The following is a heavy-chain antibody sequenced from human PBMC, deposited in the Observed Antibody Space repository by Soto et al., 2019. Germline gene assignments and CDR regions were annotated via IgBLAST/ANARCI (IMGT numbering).Heavy chain of an antibody. Sequence: GASVKVSCKASGYTFTSYGISWVRQAPGQGLEWMGWISAYNGNTNYAQKLQGRVTMTTDTSTSTAYMELRSLRSDDTAVYYCARVKAARSHDYYYGMDVWGQGTTVTVSS. V-gene: IGHV1-18*01. J-gene: IGHJ6*02. CDR1: GYTFTSYG. D-gene: IGHD6-6*01. CDR3: ARVKAARSHDYYYGMDV. CDR2: ISAYNGNT.